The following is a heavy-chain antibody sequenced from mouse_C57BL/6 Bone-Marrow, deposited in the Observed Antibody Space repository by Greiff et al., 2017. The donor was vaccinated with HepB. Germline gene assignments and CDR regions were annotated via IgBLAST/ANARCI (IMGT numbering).Heavy chain of an antibody. J-gene: IGHJ2*01. CDR3: ARMWDEMDY. CDR2: IYPRSGNT. Sequence: QVHVKQSGAELARPGASVKLSCKASGYTFTSYGISWVKQRTGQGLEWIGEIYPRSGNTYYNEKFKGKATLTADKSSSTAYMELRSLTSEDTAVYYCARMWDEMDYWGQGTTLTVSS. D-gene: IGHD4-1*01. CDR1: GYTFTSYG. V-gene: IGHV1-81*01.